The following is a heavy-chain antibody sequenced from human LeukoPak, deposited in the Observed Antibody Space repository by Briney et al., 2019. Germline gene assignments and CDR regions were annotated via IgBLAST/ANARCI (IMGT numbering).Heavy chain of an antibody. D-gene: IGHD1-14*01. J-gene: IGHJ6*03. Sequence: GGSLRLSCVASGFTVRRNVMSWVRQAPGKGLVWVSLIYSDDRAFYADSVKGRFTISRNNSKNTLFLQMSSLKPEDTAIYYCARNLAGFQEPRYYYYMDVWGKGTTVTVSS. CDR2: IYSDDRA. CDR3: ARNLAGFQEPRYYYYMDV. CDR1: GFTVRRNV. V-gene: IGHV3-66*02.